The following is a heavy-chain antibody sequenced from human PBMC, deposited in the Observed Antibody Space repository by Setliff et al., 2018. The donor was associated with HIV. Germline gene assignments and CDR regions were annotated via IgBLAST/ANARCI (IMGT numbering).Heavy chain of an antibody. CDR1: GYTFTAYG. D-gene: IGHD1-26*01. CDR3: ARVLGSGSYSGFDY. Sequence: ASVKVSCKASGYTFTAYGLSWVRQAPGQGLEWMGWISTYSDETSYAQKLQGRVTMTTDTSTSTAYMELRSLRSDDTAVYYCARVLGSGSYSGFDYWGQGTLVTV. J-gene: IGHJ4*02. CDR2: ISTYSDET. V-gene: IGHV1-18*01.